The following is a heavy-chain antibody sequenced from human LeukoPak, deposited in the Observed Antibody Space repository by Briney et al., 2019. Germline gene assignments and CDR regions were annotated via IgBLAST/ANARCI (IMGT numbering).Heavy chain of an antibody. CDR3: ALHIVLIPAAMYAFYT. J-gene: IGHJ3*02. D-gene: IGHD2-2*01. V-gene: IGHV1-2*02. CDR1: VYTFTGYY. CDR2: LKPNIGGT. Sequence: ASVKLSFKSSVYTFTGYYINWVRQAPGQRLGWMGGLKPNIGGTTSAQTFPRRFTMTRDTSITTAYMELRRLRSHDTAVYYCALHIVLIPAAMYAFYTCGQGTTLSVSS.